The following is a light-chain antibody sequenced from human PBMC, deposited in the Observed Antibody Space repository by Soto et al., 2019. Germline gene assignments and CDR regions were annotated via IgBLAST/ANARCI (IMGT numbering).Light chain of an antibody. Sequence: DIQMTQSPSTLFASVGDTVTITCRASQSLINDLACYQQIPVKAPNLLIYHPSMSSRVVPSRFSAPGSGSEFTLAINSLQPNVVATSYCTQYHRSSITFGQGTRLEIK. CDR3: TQYHRSSIT. CDR2: HPS. J-gene: IGKJ5*01. V-gene: IGKV1-5*01. CDR1: QSLIND.